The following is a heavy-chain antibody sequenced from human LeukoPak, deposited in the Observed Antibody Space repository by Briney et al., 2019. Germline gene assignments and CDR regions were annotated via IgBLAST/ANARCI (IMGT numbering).Heavy chain of an antibody. J-gene: IGHJ4*02. Sequence: SETLSLTCTVSGGSIRSYYWSWIRQPPGKGLEWIGYFSYSGTTNYNPSLKSRVTISVDVSKNQVSLMLSSVTAADTAIYCCAMHHSGYYSQTFDNWGQGSLVTVSS. CDR2: FSYSGTT. V-gene: IGHV4-59*08. D-gene: IGHD5-12*01. CDR1: GGSIRSYY. CDR3: AMHHSGYYSQTFDN.